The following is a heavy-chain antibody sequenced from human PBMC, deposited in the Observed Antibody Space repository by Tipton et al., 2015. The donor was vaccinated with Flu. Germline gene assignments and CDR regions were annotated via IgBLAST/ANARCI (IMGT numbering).Heavy chain of an antibody. D-gene: IGHD2-15*01. CDR2: IYYSGST. Sequence: TLSLTCTVSGDSISGYYWSWVRQPPGKGLEWFGYIYYSGSTNYNPSLKSRVTISVDMSKNQFSLMLSSVTAAGTAVYYCSRLGYCGGGSCYFDYWGHGTLVTISS. J-gene: IGHJ4*03. V-gene: IGHV4-59*01. CDR3: SRLGYCGGGSCYFDY. CDR1: GDSISGYY.